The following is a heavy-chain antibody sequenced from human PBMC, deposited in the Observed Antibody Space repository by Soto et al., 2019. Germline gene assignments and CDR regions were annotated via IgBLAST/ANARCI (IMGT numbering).Heavy chain of an antibody. CDR1: GFTFSDHY. CDR3: ARGPLGAGVAAPRGWFAP. V-gene: IGHV3-72*01. CDR2: IRNKANSYAT. D-gene: IGHD6-13*01. Sequence: EMQLVESGGGLVQPGGSLRLSCAASGFTFSDHYMDWVRQAPGKGLEWVGRIRNKANSYATEYAASVKGRFTISSDDSITSLYLQMNSLRTEDTAVYYCARGPLGAGVAAPRGWFAPWGQGTLVTVSP. J-gene: IGHJ5*02.